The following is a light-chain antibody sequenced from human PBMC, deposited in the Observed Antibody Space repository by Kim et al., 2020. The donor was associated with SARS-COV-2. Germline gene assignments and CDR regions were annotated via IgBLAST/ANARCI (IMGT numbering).Light chain of an antibody. J-gene: IGLJ1*01. V-gene: IGLV2-14*04. CDR2: DVT. CDR3: SSYTSSTSYV. Sequence: GQSIPSYCIGTSNDVGGYDYVSWYQQYPDEAPKVMIYDVTKRPSGVSNRFSGSKSGNTASLNISGLQAEDEAVYYCSSYTSSTSYVFGSGTKVTVL. CDR1: SNDVGGYDY.